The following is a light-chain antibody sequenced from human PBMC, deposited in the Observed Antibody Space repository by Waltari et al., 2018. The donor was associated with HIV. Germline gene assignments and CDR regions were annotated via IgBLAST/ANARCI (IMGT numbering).Light chain of an antibody. V-gene: IGLV2-8*01. J-gene: IGLJ2*01. CDR1: SSAIGGYNY. CDR3: SSYAGSNNLV. Sequence: QSALTQPPSASGSPGQSVTISCTGTSSAIGGYNYVPWYQQYPGKAPKLMIYEVTKRPSGVPDRFSGSKSGNTASLTVSGLQAEDEADYYCSSYAGSNNLVFSGGTKLTVL. CDR2: EVT.